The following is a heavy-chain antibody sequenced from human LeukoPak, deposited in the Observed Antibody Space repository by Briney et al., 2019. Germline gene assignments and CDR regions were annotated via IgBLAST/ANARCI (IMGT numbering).Heavy chain of an antibody. J-gene: IGHJ4*02. CDR3: ANWDEQLGTIDY. CDR1: GFTFSNYG. CDR2: IRFDVGNR. Sequence: GGSLRLSCTASGFTFSNYGMHWVRQAPGKGLEWVAFIRFDVGNRYYADSVKGRFTISRDISKNTLYLQMNSLRVEDTALYYCANWDEQLGTIDYWGQGTLVTVSS. D-gene: IGHD1/OR15-1a*01. V-gene: IGHV3-30*02.